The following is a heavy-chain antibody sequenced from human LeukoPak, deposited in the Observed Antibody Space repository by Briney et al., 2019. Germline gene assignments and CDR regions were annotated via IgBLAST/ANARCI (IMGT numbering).Heavy chain of an antibody. CDR2: IKSKTDGGTT. CDR1: GFTFSNAW. V-gene: IGHV3-15*01. CDR3: TTAPRGYCSGGSCSYAFDI. D-gene: IGHD2-15*01. J-gene: IGHJ3*02. Sequence: GGSLRLSCAASGFTFSNAWMSWVRQAPGKGLEWVGRIKSKTDGGTTDYAAPVRGRFTISRDESKNTLFLQMHSLKTEDTAVYYCTTAPRGYCSGGSCSYAFDIWGQGTLVTVSS.